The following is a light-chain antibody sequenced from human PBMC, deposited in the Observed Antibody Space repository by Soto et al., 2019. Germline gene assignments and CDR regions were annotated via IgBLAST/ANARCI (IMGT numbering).Light chain of an antibody. CDR1: QSVNSTY. CDR2: GAA. J-gene: IGKJ1*01. CDR3: QQHSHWPPWT. V-gene: IGKV3D-20*02. Sequence: EIVLTQSPGTLSSSPGERATLSCRASQSVNSTYLAWYQHKRGQAPRLLIYGAANRATGIPERFSGRGSGTDFTLTISRLEPEDFAVYYCQQHSHWPPWTFGQGTRVEIQ.